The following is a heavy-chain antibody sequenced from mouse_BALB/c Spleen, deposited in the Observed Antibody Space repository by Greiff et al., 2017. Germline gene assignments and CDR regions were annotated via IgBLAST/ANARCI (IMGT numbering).Heavy chain of an antibody. CDR1: GFTFSSYT. CDR2: ISSGGSYT. Sequence: EVKLVESGGGLVKPGGSLKLSCAASGFTFSSYTMSWVRQTPEKRLEWVATISSGGSYTYYPDSVKGRFTISRDNAKNTLYLQMSSLKSEDTAMYYCTRERITGYFDVWGAGTTVTVSS. D-gene: IGHD1-1*01. J-gene: IGHJ1*01. V-gene: IGHV5-6-4*01. CDR3: TRERITGYFDV.